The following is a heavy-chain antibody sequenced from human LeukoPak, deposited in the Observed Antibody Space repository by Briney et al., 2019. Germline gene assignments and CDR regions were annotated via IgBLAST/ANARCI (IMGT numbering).Heavy chain of an antibody. V-gene: IGHV3-33*01. CDR1: GFTFSSYG. J-gene: IGHJ5*02. CDR3: ARDRSSSWYVTGWFDP. Sequence: GRSLRLSCAASGFTFSSYGMHWVRQAPGKGLEWVAVIWYDGSNKYYADSVKGRFTISRDNSKNTLYLQMNSLRAEDTAVYYCARDRSSSWYVTGWFDPWGQGTLVTVSS. D-gene: IGHD6-13*01. CDR2: IWYDGSNK.